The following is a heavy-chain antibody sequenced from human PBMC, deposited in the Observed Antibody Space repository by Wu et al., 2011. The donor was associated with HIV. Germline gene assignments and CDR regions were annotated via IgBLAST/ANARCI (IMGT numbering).Heavy chain of an antibody. CDR3: ARDFGGDEDS. CDR1: GGTFGSYA. D-gene: IGHD2-21*01. CDR2: IIPMFGTA. V-gene: IGHV1-69*14. J-gene: IGHJ4*02. Sequence: QVQLVQSGAEVKKPGSSVKLSCKASGGTFGSYAISWVRQAPGQGLEWMGGIIPMFGTAKYAQKFQGRVTITADKSTSTAYMELSSLRSEDTAVYYCARDFGGDEDSWGQGTLVTVSS.